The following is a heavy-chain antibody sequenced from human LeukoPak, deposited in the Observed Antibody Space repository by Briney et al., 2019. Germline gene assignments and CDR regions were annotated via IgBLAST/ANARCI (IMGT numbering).Heavy chain of an antibody. CDR1: GYTFTSYG. J-gene: IGHJ3*02. V-gene: IGHV1-18*01. CDR2: ISAYNGNT. Sequence: ASVKVSCKASGYTFTSYGISWVRQAPGQGLERMGWISAYNGNTNYAQKLQGRVTMTTDTSTSTAYMELRSLRSDDTAVYYCARSITIFGVVPNDAFDIWGQGTMVTVSS. CDR3: ARSITIFGVVPNDAFDI. D-gene: IGHD3-3*01.